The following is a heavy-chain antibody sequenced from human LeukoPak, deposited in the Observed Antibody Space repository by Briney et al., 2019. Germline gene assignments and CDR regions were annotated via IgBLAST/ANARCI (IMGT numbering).Heavy chain of an antibody. CDR1: GFTFSTFD. CDR3: ARARGYSYGILDQ. Sequence: GGSLRLSCASSGFTFSTFDMNWVRQAPGKGLEWVSFISSSGATTSYADSVKGRFTVSRDNAKNSLYLQMNSLRTEDTALYYCARARGYSYGILDQWGHGTLVTVSS. D-gene: IGHD5-18*01. J-gene: IGHJ4*03. CDR2: ISSSGATT. V-gene: IGHV3-48*03.